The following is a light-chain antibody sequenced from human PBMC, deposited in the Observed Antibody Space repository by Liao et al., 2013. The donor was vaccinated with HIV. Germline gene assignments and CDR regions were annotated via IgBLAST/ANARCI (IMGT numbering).Light chain of an antibody. J-gene: IGLJ2*01. CDR2: QDR. Sequence: SYELTQPPSVSVSPGQTASITCSGDKLGNKYSYWYQQKPGQSPVMVIYQDRKRPSGIPERFSGSNSGNTATLTISGTQAMDEADYYCQAWDSSTMVFGGGTKLTVL. CDR3: QAWDSSTMV. V-gene: IGLV3-1*01. CDR1: KLGNKY.